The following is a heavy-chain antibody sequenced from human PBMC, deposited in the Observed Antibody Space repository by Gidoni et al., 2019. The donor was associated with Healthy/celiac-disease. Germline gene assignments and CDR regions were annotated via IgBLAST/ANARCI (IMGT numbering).Heavy chain of an antibody. CDR1: GFTFSSYA. J-gene: IGHJ4*02. CDR3: ALRGYYDSSGYYLDY. Sequence: EVQLLESGGGLVQPGGSLRLSCAASGFTFSSYAMSWVRQAPGKGLEWVSAISGSGGSTYYADSVKGRFTISRDNSKNTLYLQMNSLRAEDTAVYYCALRGYYDSSGYYLDYWGQGTLVTVSS. CDR2: ISGSGGST. D-gene: IGHD3-22*01. V-gene: IGHV3-23*01.